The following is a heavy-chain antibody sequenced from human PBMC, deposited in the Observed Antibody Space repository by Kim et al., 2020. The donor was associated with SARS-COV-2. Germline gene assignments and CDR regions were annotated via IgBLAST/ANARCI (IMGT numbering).Heavy chain of an antibody. CDR3: AKTGQFEN. CDR2: SIGSAT. D-gene: IGHD3-9*01. V-gene: IGHV3-23*05. Sequence: GGSLRLSCVASGFTFSNYAMSWVRQAPGKGLEWVSSIGSATWYVDSVKGRFTISRDNSRNTVSLQMNSLRAEDTATYYCAKTGQFENWGQGTLGTVSS. CDR1: GFTFSNYA. J-gene: IGHJ4*02.